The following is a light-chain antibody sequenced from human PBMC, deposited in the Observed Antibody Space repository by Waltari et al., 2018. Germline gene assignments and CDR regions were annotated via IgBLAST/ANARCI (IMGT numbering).Light chain of an antibody. CDR2: ELS. V-gene: IGLV2-14*01. CDR3: SSYTSSSTLDV. J-gene: IGLJ1*01. CDR1: SSDDAGDNS. Sequence: QSALTQPAYVSGSPGQSITISCTGTSSDDAGDNSASCYQQQPGKAPKLMIYELSNRPTGVSNRFSGSNSGNTASLTISGLQAEDEADYYCSSYTSSSTLDVFGTGTKVTVL.